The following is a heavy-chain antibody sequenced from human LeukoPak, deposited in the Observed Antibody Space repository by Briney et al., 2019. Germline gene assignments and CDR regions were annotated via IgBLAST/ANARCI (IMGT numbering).Heavy chain of an antibody. D-gene: IGHD3-10*01. J-gene: IGHJ5*02. Sequence: GGSLRLSCAASGFTFSDYYMSWIRQAPGKGLEWVSYISSSGSTIYYADSVKGRFTISRDNAKNSLYLQMNSLRAEDTAVYYCARVWGPNGSGSYQPPWFDPWGQGTLVTVSS. CDR1: GFTFSDYY. V-gene: IGHV3-11*04. CDR3: ARVWGPNGSGSYQPPWFDP. CDR2: ISSSGSTI.